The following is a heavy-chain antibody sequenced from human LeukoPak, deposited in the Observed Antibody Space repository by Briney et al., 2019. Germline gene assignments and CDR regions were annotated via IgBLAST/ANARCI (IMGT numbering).Heavy chain of an antibody. Sequence: ASVKVSCKTSGYTFINYYIHWIRQAPGQGLEWMGRTNPSTGGTDFAQKFQGKVSMTTDTSISTAYMHLSRLGSDDTAVYYCATLGEDKTDTPFDYWGQGTLVTVSS. CDR3: ATLGEDKTDTPFDY. V-gene: IGHV1-2*06. CDR1: GYTFINYY. J-gene: IGHJ4*02. CDR2: TNPSTGGT. D-gene: IGHD3-16*01.